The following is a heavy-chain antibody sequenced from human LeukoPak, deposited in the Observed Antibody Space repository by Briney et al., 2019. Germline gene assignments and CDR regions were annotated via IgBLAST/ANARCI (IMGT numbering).Heavy chain of an antibody. Sequence: SETLSLTCTVSGGSISSYYWSWIRQPAGKGLEWIGRIYTSGSTNYNPSLKSRVTMSVDTSKNQFSLKLSSVTDADTAVYYCASGEYDYDSSGYKDYWGQGTLVTVSS. V-gene: IGHV4-4*07. CDR1: GGSISSYY. CDR3: ASGEYDYDSSGYKDY. J-gene: IGHJ4*02. D-gene: IGHD3-22*01. CDR2: IYTSGST.